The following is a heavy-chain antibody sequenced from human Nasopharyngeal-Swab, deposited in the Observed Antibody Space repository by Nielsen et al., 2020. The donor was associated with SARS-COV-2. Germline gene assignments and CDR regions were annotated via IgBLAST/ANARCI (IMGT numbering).Heavy chain of an antibody. CDR3: ARDSGFTFGYWIFDY. J-gene: IGHJ4*02. Sequence: WIRQPPGKGLEWVAIVWFDGTNKYYADSVKGRFTISRDSSKNTLYLQMNSLRAEDAAVYYCARDSGFTFGYWIFDYWGQGTLVTVS. D-gene: IGHD3-22*01. CDR2: VWFDGTNK. V-gene: IGHV3-33*01.